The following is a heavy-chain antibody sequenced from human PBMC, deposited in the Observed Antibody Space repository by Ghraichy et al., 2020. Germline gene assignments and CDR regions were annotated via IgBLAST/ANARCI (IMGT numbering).Heavy chain of an antibody. Sequence: AGSLRLSCAASGFTFSNAWMSWVRQAPGKGLEWVGRIKSKTDGGTTDYAAPVKGRFTISRDDSKNTLYLQMNSLKTEDTAVYYCTTDTRNDGFDIWGQGTMVTVSS. V-gene: IGHV3-15*01. J-gene: IGHJ3*02. D-gene: IGHD1-14*01. CDR1: GFTFSNAW. CDR2: IKSKTDGGTT. CDR3: TTDTRNDGFDI.